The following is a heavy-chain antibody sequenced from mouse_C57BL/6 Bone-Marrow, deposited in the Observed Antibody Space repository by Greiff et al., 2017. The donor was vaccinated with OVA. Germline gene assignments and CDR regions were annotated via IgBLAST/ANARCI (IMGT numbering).Heavy chain of an antibody. Sequence: EVKVVESGGGLVQPGGSLSLSCAASGFTFTDYYMSWVRQPPGKALEWLGFIRNKANGYTTEYSASVKGRVTISRDNSQSILYLQMNALRAEDSATYYCARYAAQATYYFDYWGQGTTLTVSS. J-gene: IGHJ2*01. V-gene: IGHV7-3*01. CDR2: IRNKANGYTT. CDR3: ARYAAQATYYFDY. CDR1: GFTFTDYY. D-gene: IGHD3-2*02.